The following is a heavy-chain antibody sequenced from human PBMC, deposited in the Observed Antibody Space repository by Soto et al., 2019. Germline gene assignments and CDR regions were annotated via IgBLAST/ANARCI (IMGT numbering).Heavy chain of an antibody. CDR2: IIPMFGTT. CDR1: GGTFSIYT. CDR3: ARVGTTVITNYFDY. D-gene: IGHD4-17*01. J-gene: IGHJ4*02. Sequence: ASVKVSCKASGGTFSIYTISGVLQSPGQWLDWMGGIIPMFGTTNYAQKFQGRVMITADKSASTAYMELSSLRSEDTAVYYCARVGTTVITNYFDYWGQGTLVTVS. V-gene: IGHV1-69*06.